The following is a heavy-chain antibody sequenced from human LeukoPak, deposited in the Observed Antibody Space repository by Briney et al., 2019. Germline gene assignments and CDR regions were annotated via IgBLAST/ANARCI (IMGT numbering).Heavy chain of an antibody. V-gene: IGHV3-33*03. CDR3: ASLDSVGYYFDY. D-gene: IGHD2-15*01. J-gene: IGHJ4*02. Sequence: GGSLRLSCEASGFTVSNGIHWVRQAPGKGLEWVAVIWNDGNEKHYPDSVKGRFTISRDNAKNSLYLQMNSLRAEDTAVYYCASLDSVGYYFDYWGQGTLVTVSS. CDR2: IWNDGNEK. CDR1: GFTVSNG.